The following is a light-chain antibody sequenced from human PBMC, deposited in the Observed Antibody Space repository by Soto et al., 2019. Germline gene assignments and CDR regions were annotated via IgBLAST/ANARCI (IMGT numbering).Light chain of an antibody. V-gene: IGKV1-33*01. Sequence: DIQMTQSPSSLSASVGDRVTITCQASQDISNYLNWYQQKPGKAPKLLIYDASNLETGVPSRFSGSGSGTDFTFTISSLQPEDIATYYCQQYDNLPITCGQGPKLEIK. CDR2: DAS. CDR3: QQYDNLPIT. CDR1: QDISNY. J-gene: IGKJ2*01.